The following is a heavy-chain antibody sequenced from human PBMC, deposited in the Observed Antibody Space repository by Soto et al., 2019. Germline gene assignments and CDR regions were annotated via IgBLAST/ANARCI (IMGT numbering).Heavy chain of an antibody. Sequence: QVQLVQSGAEVKKPGASVKVSCKASGYTFTSYPIHWMRQAPGQRLEWMGWIIAGNGDTKYSQQSQGRVTITRDTSASTAYMELSSLRSEDTSVYYCARGRGYSGNDYFDYWGQGTLVIVSS. CDR2: IIAGNGDT. V-gene: IGHV1-3*01. CDR1: GYTFTSYP. J-gene: IGHJ4*02. CDR3: ARGRGYSGNDYFDY. D-gene: IGHD5-12*01.